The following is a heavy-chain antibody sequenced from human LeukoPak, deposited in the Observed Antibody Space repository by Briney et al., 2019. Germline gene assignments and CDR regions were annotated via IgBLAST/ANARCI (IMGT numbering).Heavy chain of an antibody. V-gene: IGHV4-39*01. D-gene: IGHD3-10*01. CDR2: IYYSGST. Sequence: SETLSLTCIVSGGSISSSSYYWGWLRQPPGKGLEWIGNIYYSGSTYYNPSLKSRATISVDTSKNQFSLKLNSVTAADTAVYYCARRRQSSMVRGIDYWGQGTLVTVSS. CDR1: GGSISSSSYY. CDR3: ARRRQSSMVRGIDY. J-gene: IGHJ4*02.